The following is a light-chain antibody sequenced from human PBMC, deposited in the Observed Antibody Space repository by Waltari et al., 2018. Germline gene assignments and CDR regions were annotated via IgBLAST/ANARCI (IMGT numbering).Light chain of an antibody. Sequence: ILVPRPPLPLPAPPGEPPSISCRPSQSLLHRNGHNYLDWYSQKPGQAPQLLIYLGSNRASGVPDRCSGSGADTDFTLRISRVEAEDVGVYYCMQSLQALWTFGPGTKVEIK. V-gene: IGKV2-28*01. CDR1: QSLLHRNGHNY. CDR2: LGS. J-gene: IGKJ1*01. CDR3: MQSLQALWT.